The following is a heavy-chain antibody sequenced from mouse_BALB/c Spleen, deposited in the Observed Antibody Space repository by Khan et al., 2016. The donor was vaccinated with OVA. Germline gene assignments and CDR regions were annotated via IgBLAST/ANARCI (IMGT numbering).Heavy chain of an antibody. CDR3: ARHLTGSFAY. CDR1: RFTFSSYG. D-gene: IGHD4-1*01. V-gene: IGHV5-6*01. CDR2: ISSAGDYT. J-gene: IGHJ3*01. Sequence: EVELVESGGDLVKPGGSLKLSCAASRFTFSSYGMSWVRQTPDKRLEWVATISSAGDYTFYPDNVKGRFTISRDNAKNTLYLQVSSLTSEDTAMYYCARHLTGSFAYWGQGTLVTVSA.